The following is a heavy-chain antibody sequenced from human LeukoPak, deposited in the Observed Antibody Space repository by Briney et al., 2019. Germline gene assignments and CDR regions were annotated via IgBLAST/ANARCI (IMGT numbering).Heavy chain of an antibody. CDR1: GFTISDYG. CDR2: SRSGGANN. V-gene: IGHV3-23*01. J-gene: IGHJ3*01. CDR3: GRDPNGDYLGAFEF. Sequence: GGSLRLSCAASGFTISDYGLVWVRQAPGKGLEWVSGSRSGGANNFYADAVKGRFTISRDNSKNTLYLQMNSLRADDTAVYYCGRDPNGDYLGAFEFWGHGTTDIVSS. D-gene: IGHD4-17*01.